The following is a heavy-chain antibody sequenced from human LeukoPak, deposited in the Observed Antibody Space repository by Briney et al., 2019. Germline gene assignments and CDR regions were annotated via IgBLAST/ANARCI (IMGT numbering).Heavy chain of an antibody. Sequence: PGGSLRLSCAASGFTFSTSWMHWVRQAPGKGLEWVSRIRGDGRETNYADSVKGRSTISRGNAKNTLSLQMNSLRAEDTALYYCARVVTWFDPWGQGTLVTVSS. CDR1: GFTFSTSW. D-gene: IGHD4-11*01. J-gene: IGHJ5*02. CDR3: ARVVTWFDP. CDR2: IRGDGRET. V-gene: IGHV3-74*01.